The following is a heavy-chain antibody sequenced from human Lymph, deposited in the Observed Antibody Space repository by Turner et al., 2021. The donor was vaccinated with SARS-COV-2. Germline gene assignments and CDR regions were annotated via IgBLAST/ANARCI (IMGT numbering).Heavy chain of an antibody. D-gene: IGHD1-26*01. Sequence: QVQLVQSGAEVKKPGSSLTVSSKASGGTFSTYVISWVRQAPGQRLEWMGGIIPNLGIANYAQKFQGRVTITADKSTSTAYMELSSLRSEDTAVYHCARRHSGNYDAFDIWGQGTMVTVSS. J-gene: IGHJ3*02. V-gene: IGHV1-69*10. CDR1: GGTFSTYV. CDR3: ARRHSGNYDAFDI. CDR2: IIPNLGIA.